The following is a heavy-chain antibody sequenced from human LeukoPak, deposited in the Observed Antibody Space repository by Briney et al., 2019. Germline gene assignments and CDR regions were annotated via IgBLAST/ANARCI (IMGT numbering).Heavy chain of an antibody. CDR3: AKTPYSSSWYVFDY. V-gene: IGHV5-51*01. D-gene: IGHD6-13*01. Sequence: GESLKISCKGSGYIFTNYWIGWVRQLPGKGLELMGIIYPGDSDTRYSPSFQGQVTISADKSISTAYLQWSSLKAADSAIYYCAKTPYSSSWYVFDYWGQGTLVTVSS. J-gene: IGHJ4*02. CDR2: IYPGDSDT. CDR1: GYIFTNYW.